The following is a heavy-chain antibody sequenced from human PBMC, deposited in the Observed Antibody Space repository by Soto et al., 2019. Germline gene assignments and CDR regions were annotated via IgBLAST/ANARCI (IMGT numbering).Heavy chain of an antibody. J-gene: IGHJ1*01. Sequence: ASVKVSCKASGYTFTSYGISWARQAPGQGLEWMAWISPLKGRTQYSQKAQGRVTLSTDTSSNTAYMEMTTLRVDDTAVYYCAMDYGDRPEYFKHWGQGTLVTVSS. D-gene: IGHD4-17*01. V-gene: IGHV1-18*04. CDR2: ISPLKGRT. CDR1: GYTFTSYG. CDR3: AMDYGDRPEYFKH.